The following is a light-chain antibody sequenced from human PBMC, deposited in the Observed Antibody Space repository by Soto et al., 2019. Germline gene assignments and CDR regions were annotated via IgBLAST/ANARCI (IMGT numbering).Light chain of an antibody. Sequence: QSALTQPASVSGSPGQSITISCTGTSSDIGNYNFVSWYQQHPGTAPKLMIYDVSNRPSGVSNRFSGSKSGNTASLTISGLQDEDEADYYCSSYTSSSTVFGGGTKLTVL. CDR1: SSDIGNYNF. CDR2: DVS. J-gene: IGLJ2*01. CDR3: SSYTSSSTV. V-gene: IGLV2-14*01.